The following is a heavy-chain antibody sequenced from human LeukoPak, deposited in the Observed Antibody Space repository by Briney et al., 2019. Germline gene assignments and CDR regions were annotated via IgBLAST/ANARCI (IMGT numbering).Heavy chain of an antibody. CDR1: GGSISSSSYY. CDR3: ARRRQLWLPLGAFDI. CDR2: IYYSGST. J-gene: IGHJ3*02. Sequence: PSETLSLACTVSGGSISSSSYYWGWIRQPPGKGLEWIGSIYYSGSTYYNPSLKSRVTISVDTSKNQFSLKLSSVTAADTAVYYCARRRQLWLPLGAFDIWGQGTMVTVSS. V-gene: IGHV4-39*07. D-gene: IGHD5-18*01.